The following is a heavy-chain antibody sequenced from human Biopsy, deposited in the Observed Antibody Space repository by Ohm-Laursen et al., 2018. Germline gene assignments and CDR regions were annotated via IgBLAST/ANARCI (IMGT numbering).Heavy chain of an antibody. Sequence: GASVKVSCKASGYTFTDHYLHWVRQAPGQGLEWMGVVNPNGGSTSYAQKFQGRVSMTRDRSTSTVFMELSSLKSEDTAVYYCALQSVAQMKNFDYWGQGTLVTVSS. D-gene: IGHD6-19*01. CDR2: VNPNGGST. V-gene: IGHV1-46*01. CDR3: ALQSVAQMKNFDY. CDR1: GYTFTDHY. J-gene: IGHJ4*02.